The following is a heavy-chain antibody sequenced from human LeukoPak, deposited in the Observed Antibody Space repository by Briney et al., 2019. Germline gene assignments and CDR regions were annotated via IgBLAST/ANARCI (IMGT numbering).Heavy chain of an antibody. J-gene: IGHJ4*02. CDR1: GFTFSSYN. V-gene: IGHV3-21*01. CDR2: ISSSSSYI. CDR3: ARDRDVYYYGSGSYYAD. Sequence: PGGSLRLSCAASGFTFSSYNMNWVRQAPEKGLEWVSSISSSSSYIYYADSVKGRFTISRDNAKNSLFLQMNSLRAEDTAVYYCARDRDVYYYGSGSYYADWGQGTLVTVSS. D-gene: IGHD3-10*01.